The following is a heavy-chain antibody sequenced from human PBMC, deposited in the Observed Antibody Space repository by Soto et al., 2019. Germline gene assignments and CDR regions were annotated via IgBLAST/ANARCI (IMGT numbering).Heavy chain of an antibody. V-gene: IGHV3-74*01. Sequence: EVQLVESGGGLVQPGGSLRLSCAASGFSLSDYWIHWVRQAPGKGLVWLSRIKGDGSETDYADSVRGRFTISRDNAKITVYLQLNSLRVEDTAVYYCARDYHGSGNPWGQGTPVTVSS. CDR3: ARDYHGSGNP. CDR2: IKGDGSET. D-gene: IGHD3-10*01. J-gene: IGHJ5*02. CDR1: GFSLSDYW.